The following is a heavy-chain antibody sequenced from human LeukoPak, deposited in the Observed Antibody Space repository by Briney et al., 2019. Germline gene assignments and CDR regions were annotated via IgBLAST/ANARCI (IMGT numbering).Heavy chain of an antibody. CDR1: GFTFSSYA. J-gene: IGHJ4*02. CDR3: AKAPTGTVLLDY. V-gene: IGHV3-23*01. CDR2: ISGSGGST. D-gene: IGHD1-1*01. Sequence: PGGSLRLSCAASGFTFSSYAMSWVRQAPGKGLECVSAISGSGGSTYYADSVKGRFTISRDNSKNTLYLQMNSLRAEDTAVYYCAKAPTGTVLLDYWGQGTLVTVSS.